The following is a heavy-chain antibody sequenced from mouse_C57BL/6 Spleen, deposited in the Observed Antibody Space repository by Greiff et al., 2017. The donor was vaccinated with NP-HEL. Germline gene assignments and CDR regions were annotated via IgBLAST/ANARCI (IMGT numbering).Heavy chain of an antibody. CDR2: ISSGGSYT. J-gene: IGHJ2*01. V-gene: IGHV5-6*01. CDR1: GFTFSSYG. D-gene: IGHD3-3*01. Sequence: EVQRVESGGDLVKPGGSLKLSCAASGFTFSSYGMSWVRQTPDKRLEWVATISSGGSYTYYPDSVKGRFTISRDNAKNTLYLQMSSLKSEDTAMYYCARRRDLRVYFDYWGQGTTLTVSS. CDR3: ARRRDLRVYFDY.